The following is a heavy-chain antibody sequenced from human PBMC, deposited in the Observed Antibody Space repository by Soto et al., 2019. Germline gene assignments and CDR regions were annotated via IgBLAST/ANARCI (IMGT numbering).Heavy chain of an antibody. V-gene: IGHV1-46*01. CDR2: INPASGST. Sequence: QVQLVQSGAEVKKPGASVKVSCRTSGYTFTHYYIHWVRQAPGQGVEWLGIINPASGSTNYAQKSQGRATSTMETSTTTVYMELSGLRAEDTAIFYCARDLAAGDHWGQGTLVTVSS. D-gene: IGHD6-13*01. CDR1: GYTFTHYY. CDR3: ARDLAAGDH. J-gene: IGHJ4*02.